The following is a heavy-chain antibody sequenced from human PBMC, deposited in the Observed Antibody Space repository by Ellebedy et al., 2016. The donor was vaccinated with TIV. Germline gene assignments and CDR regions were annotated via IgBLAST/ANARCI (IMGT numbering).Heavy chain of an antibody. CDR2: INISSSPI. CDR3: YSGGY. V-gene: IGHV3-21*05. J-gene: IGHJ4*02. Sequence: GGSLRLXCAASGFTFSSYSINWVRQAPGKGLEWVSYINISSSPIYYADSVKGRFTISRDDAKNSLYLQMNSLRAEDTAVYYAYSGGYWGQGTLVTVSS. CDR1: GFTFSSYS. D-gene: IGHD1-26*01.